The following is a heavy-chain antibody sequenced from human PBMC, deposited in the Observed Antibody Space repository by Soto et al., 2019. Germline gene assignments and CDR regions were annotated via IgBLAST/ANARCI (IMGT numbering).Heavy chain of an antibody. V-gene: IGHV4-30-4*01. Sequence: QVQLQESXXXLXKPSQTLSXTCTVSGGSISSGDYYWSWIRQPPGKGLEWIGYIYYSGSTYYNPSLKSRVTISVDTSKNQFSLKLSSVTAADTAVYYCARARGARYFXYWGQGTLVTVSS. CDR3: ARARGARYFXY. J-gene: IGHJ4*02. CDR2: IYYSGST. CDR1: GGSISSGDYY. D-gene: IGHD2-15*01.